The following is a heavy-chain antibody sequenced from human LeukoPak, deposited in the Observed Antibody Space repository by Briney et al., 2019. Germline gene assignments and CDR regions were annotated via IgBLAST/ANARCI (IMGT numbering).Heavy chain of an antibody. CDR2: IGGSSTSI. V-gene: IGHV3-21*01. CDR1: EFIFSSYS. Sequence: GGSLRLSCAASEFIFSSYSMNWVRQAPGKGLERVSSIGGSSTSIYYADSVKGRFTISRDNAKNSLYLQMNSLRAEDTAVYYCAREVAEAFDIWGQGTMVTVSS. J-gene: IGHJ3*02. CDR3: AREVAEAFDI. D-gene: IGHD2-15*01.